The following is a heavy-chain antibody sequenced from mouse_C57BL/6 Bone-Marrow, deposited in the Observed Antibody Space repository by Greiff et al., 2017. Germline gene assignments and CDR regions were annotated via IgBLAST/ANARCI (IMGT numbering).Heavy chain of an antibody. V-gene: IGHV1-72*01. D-gene: IGHD1-1*01. CDR3: ASSSYFDD. Sequence: QVQLQQPGAELVKPGASVQLSCKASGYTFTSYSMHWVKQRPGRGLEWVGRFDPNSGGSKYTEKFQDKATLPVDKPSSTAYMQLSSLTSDDSAVYYCASSSYFDDWGQGTTLTVSS. CDR2: FDPNSGGS. J-gene: IGHJ2*01. CDR1: GYTFTSYS.